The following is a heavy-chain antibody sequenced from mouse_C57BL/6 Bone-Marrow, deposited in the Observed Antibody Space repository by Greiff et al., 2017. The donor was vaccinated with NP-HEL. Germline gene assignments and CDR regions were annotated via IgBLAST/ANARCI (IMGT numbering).Heavy chain of an antibody. CDR2: ISDGGSYT. J-gene: IGHJ4*01. CDR1: GFTFSSYA. D-gene: IGHD2-1*01. Sequence: EVQGVEAGGGLVKPGGSLKLSCAASGFTFSSYAMSWVRQTPEKRLEWVATISDGGSYTYYPDNVKGRFTISRDNAKNNLYLQMSHLKSEDTAMYYCASIYYGKGYAMDYWGQGTSVTVSS. CDR3: ASIYYGKGYAMDY. V-gene: IGHV5-4*01.